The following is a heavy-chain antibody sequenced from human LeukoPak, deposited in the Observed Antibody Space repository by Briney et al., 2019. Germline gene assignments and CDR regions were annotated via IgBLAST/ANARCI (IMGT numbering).Heavy chain of an antibody. CDR1: GFTFSNYA. V-gene: IGHV4-38-2*01. CDR2: IYHSGST. CDR3: ATLSLDSSGYHDY. D-gene: IGHD3-22*01. J-gene: IGHJ4*02. Sequence: GSLRLSCAASGFTFSNYAMSWIRQPPGKGLEWIGSIYHSGSTYYNPSLKSRVTISVDTSKNQFSLKLSSVTAADTAVYYCATLSLDSSGYHDYWGQGTLVTVSS.